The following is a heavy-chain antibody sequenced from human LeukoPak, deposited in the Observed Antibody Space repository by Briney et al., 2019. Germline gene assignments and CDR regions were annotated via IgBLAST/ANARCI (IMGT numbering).Heavy chain of an antibody. Sequence: SETLSLTCAVYGGSFSGYYWSWIRQPPGNGLEWLGEINHSGSTNYNPSLKSRVTISVDTSKNQFSLKLSSVTAADTAVYYCARDEGDYYGAWGQGTLVTVSS. CDR1: GGSFSGYY. D-gene: IGHD4-17*01. V-gene: IGHV4-34*01. CDR2: INHSGST. J-gene: IGHJ4*02. CDR3: ARDEGDYYGA.